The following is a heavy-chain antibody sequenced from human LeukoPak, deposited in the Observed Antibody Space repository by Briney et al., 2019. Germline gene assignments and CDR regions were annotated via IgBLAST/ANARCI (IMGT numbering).Heavy chain of an antibody. CDR2: ISYDGSNK. CDR3: ARDSKRIVVVTDFDY. V-gene: IGHV3-30*04. D-gene: IGHD3-22*01. CDR1: GFTFSSYA. Sequence: GGTLRLSCAASGFTFSSYAMHWVRQAPGKGLEWVAVISYDGSNKYYADSVKGRFTISRDNSKNTLYLQMNSLRAEDTAVYYCARDSKRIVVVTDFDYWGQGTLVTVYS. J-gene: IGHJ4*02.